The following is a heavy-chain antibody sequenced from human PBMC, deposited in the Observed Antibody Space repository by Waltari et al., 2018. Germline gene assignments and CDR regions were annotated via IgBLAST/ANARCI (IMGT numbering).Heavy chain of an antibody. CDR1: GFTFSSYW. D-gene: IGHD3-10*01. Sequence: EVQLVESGGGLVQPGGSLRLSCAASGFTFSSYWMHWVRQAPGKGLGGVSRINGAGSSTPYADSVQGRFTISRDNAKNTLYLQMNSLRAEDTAVYYCAREPNYYYFPDAFDIWGQGTMVTVSS. CDR2: INGAGSST. CDR3: AREPNYYYFPDAFDI. V-gene: IGHV3-74*01. J-gene: IGHJ3*02.